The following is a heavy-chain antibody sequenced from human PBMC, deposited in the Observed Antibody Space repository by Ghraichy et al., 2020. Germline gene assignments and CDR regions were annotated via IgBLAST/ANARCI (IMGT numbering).Heavy chain of an antibody. CDR1: GFTVSSNY. CDR2: IYSGGST. CDR3: ARPRYYDSIRAASDAFDI. Sequence: LSLTCAASGFTVSSNYMSWVRQAPGKGLEWVSVIYSGGSTYYADSVKGRFIISRDNSKNTLYLQMNSLRAEDTAVYYCARPRYYDSIRAASDAFDIWGQGTMVTVSS. D-gene: IGHD3-22*01. J-gene: IGHJ3*02. V-gene: IGHV3-53*01.